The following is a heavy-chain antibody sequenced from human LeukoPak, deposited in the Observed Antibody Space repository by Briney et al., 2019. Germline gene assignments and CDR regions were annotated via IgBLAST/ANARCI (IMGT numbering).Heavy chain of an antibody. CDR3: ARPKYYYDSSGYYPLDY. D-gene: IGHD3-22*01. CDR2: INPSGGST. V-gene: IGHV1-46*01. J-gene: IGHJ4*02. Sequence: GASVKASCKASGYTFTSYYMHWVRQAPGQGLEWMGIINPSGGSTSYAQKFQGRVTMTRDTSTSTVYMELSSLRSEDTAVYYCARPKYYYDSSGYYPLDYWGQGTLVTVSS. CDR1: GYTFTSYY.